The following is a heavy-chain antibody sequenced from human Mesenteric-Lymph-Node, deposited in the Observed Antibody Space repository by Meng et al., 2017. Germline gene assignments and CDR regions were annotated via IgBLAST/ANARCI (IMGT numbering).Heavy chain of an antibody. J-gene: IGHJ6*02. CDR1: GYTFTGYY. CDR3: ARDIGFGEVYGMDV. D-gene: IGHD3-10*01. Sequence: ASVKVSCKASGYTFTGYYMHWVRQAPGQGLEWMGWMNPNSGGTKYAQKFQGRVTMTRDTSISTAYMELSRLRSDDTAVYYCARDIGFGEVYGMDVWGQGTTVTVSS. V-gene: IGHV1-2*02. CDR2: MNPNSGGT.